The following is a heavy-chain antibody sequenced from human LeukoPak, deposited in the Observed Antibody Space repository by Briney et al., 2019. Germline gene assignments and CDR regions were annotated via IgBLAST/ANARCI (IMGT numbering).Heavy chain of an antibody. J-gene: IGHJ5*02. D-gene: IGHD1-26*01. CDR2: IYYSGST. CDR1: GGFFSGYY. V-gene: IGHV4-59*01. Sequence: SETLSLTCAVYGGFFSGYYWNWIRQPPGKGLEWIAYIYYSGSTNYNPSLKSRVTISVDTSKNQFSLKLSSVTAADTAVYYCARDVGATPGWFDPWGQGTLVTVSS. CDR3: ARDVGATPGWFDP.